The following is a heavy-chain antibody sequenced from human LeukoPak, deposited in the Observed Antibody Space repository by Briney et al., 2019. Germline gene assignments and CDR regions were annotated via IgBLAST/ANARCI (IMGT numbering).Heavy chain of an antibody. J-gene: IGHJ4*02. D-gene: IGHD6-13*01. CDR2: VYYSGTT. V-gene: IGHV4-39*01. CDR3: ARRSSRAADFDY. Sequence: SETLSLTCSVSGGSIRSPSHYWAWIRQPPGKGLEWIGSVYYSGTTYYNPSLESRLTISVDTSMHQFSLRVTSVTAADTAVYYCARRSSRAADFDYWGQGTLVTVSS. CDR1: GGSIRSPSHY.